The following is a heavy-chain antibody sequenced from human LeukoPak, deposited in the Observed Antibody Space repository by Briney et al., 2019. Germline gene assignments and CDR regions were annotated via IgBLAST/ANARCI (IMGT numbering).Heavy chain of an antibody. J-gene: IGHJ4*02. Sequence: PGRSLRLSCAASGFTFSSYAMHWVRQAPGKGLEWVAVISYDGSNKYYADSVKGRFTISRDNSKNTLYLQMNSLRAEDTAVYYCARDGGAVAVQAFWDYWGQGTLVTVSS. D-gene: IGHD6-19*01. CDR2: ISYDGSNK. V-gene: IGHV3-30-3*01. CDR1: GFTFSSYA. CDR3: ARDGGAVAVQAFWDY.